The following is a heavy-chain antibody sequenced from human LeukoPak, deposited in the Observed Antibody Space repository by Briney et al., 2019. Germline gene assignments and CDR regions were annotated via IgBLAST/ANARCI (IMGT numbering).Heavy chain of an antibody. Sequence: PGGSLRLSCAASGFTFSDYYMAWFRQAPGKGLEWVSYITTTGSTIFYTDSVKGRFIISRDNAKNSLYLQMNSLRAEDTAVYYCARDLASNPVPDPWGQGTLVTVSS. CDR1: GFTFSDYY. V-gene: IGHV3-11*04. J-gene: IGHJ5*02. CDR3: ARDLASNPVPDP. CDR2: ITTTGSTI. D-gene: IGHD2-2*01.